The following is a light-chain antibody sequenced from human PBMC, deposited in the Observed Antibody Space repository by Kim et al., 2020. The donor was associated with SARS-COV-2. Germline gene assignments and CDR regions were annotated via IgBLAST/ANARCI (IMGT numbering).Light chain of an antibody. CDR1: QSVYSNF. J-gene: IGKJ2*01. CDR3: QQYGSSSSYA. Sequence: SPGERAPLSCRASQSVYSNFLAWYQQKPGQAPRLLISGASRRATDIPDRFSGSGSGTDFTLTISRLEPEDFAMYYCQQYGSSSSYAFGQGTKLEIK. V-gene: IGKV3-20*01. CDR2: GAS.